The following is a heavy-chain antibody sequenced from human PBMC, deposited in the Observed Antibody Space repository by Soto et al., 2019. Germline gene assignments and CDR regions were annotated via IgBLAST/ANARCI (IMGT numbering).Heavy chain of an antibody. V-gene: IGHV3-9*01. J-gene: IGHJ6*02. CDR2: ISWNSGSI. CDR1: GFTFDDYA. Sequence: EVQLVESGGGLVQPGRSLRLSCAASGFTFDDYAMHWVRQAPGKGLEWVSGISWNSGSIGYADSVKGRFTISRDNAKNSLYLQMNSLRAEDTALYYCAKDMGSSGSEYYYGMDVWGQGTTVTVSS. D-gene: IGHD6-6*01. CDR3: AKDMGSSGSEYYYGMDV.